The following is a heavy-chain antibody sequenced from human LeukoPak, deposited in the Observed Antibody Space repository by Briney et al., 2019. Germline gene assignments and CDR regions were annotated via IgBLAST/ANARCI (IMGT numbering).Heavy chain of an antibody. J-gene: IGHJ4*02. Sequence: SETLSLTCTVSGGSISSGGYYWSWIRQHPGKGLEWIGYIYCSGSTYYNPSLKSRVTISVDTSKNQFSLKLSSVTAADTAVYYCAREGPYNCSGGSCYSSIVDYWGQGTLVTVSS. CDR3: AREGPYNCSGGSCYSSIVDY. V-gene: IGHV4-31*03. CDR2: IYCSGST. D-gene: IGHD2-15*01. CDR1: GGSISSGGYY.